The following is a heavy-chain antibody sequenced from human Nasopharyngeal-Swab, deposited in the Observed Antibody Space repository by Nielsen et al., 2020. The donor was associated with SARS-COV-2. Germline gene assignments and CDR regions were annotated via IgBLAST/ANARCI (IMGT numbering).Heavy chain of an antibody. CDR3: AKDLRGPYFF. CDR2: IIGSGDISGSGGTT. D-gene: IGHD2/OR15-2a*01. V-gene: IGHV3-23*01. Sequence: GGSLRLSCVASGYSFRTYGMSWVRQAPGKELEWVAAIIGSGDISGSGGTTYYADSVKGRFTISRDNSKNTLSLQMNSLRAEDTAVYYCAKDLRGPYFFWGQGTLVTVSS. CDR1: GYSFRTYG. J-gene: IGHJ4*02.